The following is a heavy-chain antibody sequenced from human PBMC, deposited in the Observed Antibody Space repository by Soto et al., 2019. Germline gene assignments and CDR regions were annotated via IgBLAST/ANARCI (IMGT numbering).Heavy chain of an antibody. J-gene: IGHJ6*02. D-gene: IGHD6-6*01. CDR2: IYYSGST. CDR3: AESIAALHGMDV. CDR1: GGSISSGDYY. Sequence: SETLSLTCTVSGGSISSGDYYWSWIRQPPGKGLEWIGYIYYSGSTYYNPSLKSRVTISVDTSKNQFPLKLSSVTAADTAVYYCAESIAALHGMDVWGQGTTVTVSS. V-gene: IGHV4-30-4*01.